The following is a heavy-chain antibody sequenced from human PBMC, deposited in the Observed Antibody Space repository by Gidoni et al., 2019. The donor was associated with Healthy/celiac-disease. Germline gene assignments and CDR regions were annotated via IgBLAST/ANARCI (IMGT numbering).Heavy chain of an antibody. D-gene: IGHD7-27*01. V-gene: IGHV3-21*01. CDR3: ARDHPWGGDYYYYGMDV. J-gene: IGHJ6*02. Sequence: EVPLVKSGRGLGKPGGSLRLSGVAYGVTLSSYGMNWVRQAPGKGLEWVSSISSSSSYIYYADSVKGRFTIAGDNAKNSLYLQMNSLRAEDTAVYYCARDHPWGGDYYYYGMDVWGQGTTVTVSS. CDR2: ISSSSSYI. CDR1: GVTLSSYG.